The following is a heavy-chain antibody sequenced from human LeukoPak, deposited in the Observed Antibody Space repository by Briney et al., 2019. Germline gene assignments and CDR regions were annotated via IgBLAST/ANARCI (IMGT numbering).Heavy chain of an antibody. CDR2: INPSGGST. CDR1: GYTFASYY. J-gene: IGHJ4*02. Sequence: ASVKVSCKASGYTFASYYMHWVRQAPGQGLEWMGIINPSGGSTSYAQKFQGRVTMTRDTSTSTVYMELSSLRSEDTAVYYCARNERYGSGSYYNHFDYWGQGTLVTVSS. D-gene: IGHD3-10*01. V-gene: IGHV1-46*01. CDR3: ARNERYGSGSYYNHFDY.